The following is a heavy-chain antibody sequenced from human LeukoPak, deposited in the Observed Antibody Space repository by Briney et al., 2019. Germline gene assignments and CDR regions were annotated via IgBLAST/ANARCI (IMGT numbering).Heavy chain of an antibody. CDR1: GFTFSSYN. J-gene: IGHJ4*02. Sequence: PGGSLRLSCVASGFTFSSYNMNWVRQAPGKGLEWVSSISSSSRYIYYTDSVKGRFTISRDNAKNSLYLQMNSLRAEDTAVYYCARGLSVGSKPDLGFDYWGQGTLVTVSS. V-gene: IGHV3-21*01. CDR3: ARGLSVGSKPDLGFDY. CDR2: ISSSSRYI. D-gene: IGHD1-26*01.